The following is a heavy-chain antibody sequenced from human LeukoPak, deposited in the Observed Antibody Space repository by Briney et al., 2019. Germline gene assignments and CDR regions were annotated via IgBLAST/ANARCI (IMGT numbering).Heavy chain of an antibody. D-gene: IGHD6-6*01. CDR1: GYSFTSYW. V-gene: IGHV5-51*01. Sequence: GESLKISCKGSGYSFTSYWIGWVRQMPGKGLEWMGIIYPGDSDTRYSPSFQGQVTIPADKSISTAYLQWSSLKASDTAMYYCARFATEYSSSSRFDPWGQGTLVTVSS. J-gene: IGHJ5*02. CDR2: IYPGDSDT. CDR3: ARFATEYSSSSRFDP.